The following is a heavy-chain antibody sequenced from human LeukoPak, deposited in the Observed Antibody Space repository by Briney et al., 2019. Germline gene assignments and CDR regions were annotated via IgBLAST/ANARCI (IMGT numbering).Heavy chain of an antibody. V-gene: IGHV5-51*01. D-gene: IGHD2-2*02. CDR2: TYPGDSDT. CDR3: AGHSFDTVDAFDV. CDR1: GFSFTNYW. J-gene: IGHJ3*01. Sequence: GESLKISCKASGFSFTNYWIGWVRQMPGKGLEWMGITYPGDSDTRYSPSFQSQVTISADKSSSTAYLQWRSLKASDTAMYYCAGHSFDTVDAFDVWGQGTIVIVSA.